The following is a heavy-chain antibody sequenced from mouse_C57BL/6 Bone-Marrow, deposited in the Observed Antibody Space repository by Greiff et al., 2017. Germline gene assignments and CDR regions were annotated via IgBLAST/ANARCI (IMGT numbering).Heavy chain of an antibody. D-gene: IGHD1-1*01. Sequence: VQLQQSGGGLVKPGGSLKLSCAASGFTFSDYGMHWVRQAPEKGLEWVAYISSGSSTIYYADTVKGRFTISRDNAKNTLFLQMTSLRSEDTAMYYCARDGSSPFYWYFEVWGTGTTVTVSS. CDR1: GFTFSDYG. CDR2: ISSGSSTI. J-gene: IGHJ1*03. CDR3: ARDGSSPFYWYFEV. V-gene: IGHV5-17*01.